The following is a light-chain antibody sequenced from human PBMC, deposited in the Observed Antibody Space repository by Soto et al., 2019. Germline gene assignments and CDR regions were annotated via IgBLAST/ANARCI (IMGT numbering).Light chain of an antibody. CDR3: QQYNNWPPWT. CDR1: ESIDNW. J-gene: IGKJ1*01. CDR2: GAS. V-gene: IGKV3-15*01. Sequence: MTQSPSTLSASVGDTVTITCRASESIDNWLAWYQQKPGKAPKLLIYGASTRATGIPARFSGSGSGTEFTLTISSLQSEDFAVYYCQQYNNWPPWTFGQGTKVEIK.